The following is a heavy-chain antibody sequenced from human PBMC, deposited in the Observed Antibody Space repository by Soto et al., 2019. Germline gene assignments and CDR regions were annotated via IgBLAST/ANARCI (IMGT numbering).Heavy chain of an antibody. V-gene: IGHV3-33*08. Sequence: LRLSCAGSGFTFSDYWMNWVRQAPGKGLEWVAIIWHDGNNKYYADSVRGRFIISRDNSKNRLYLQMNSLRAEDTAVYYCASDLVGASDSYGLDVWGQGTPVTVSS. CDR1: GFTFSDYW. CDR2: IWHDGNNK. CDR3: ASDLVGASDSYGLDV. D-gene: IGHD1-26*01. J-gene: IGHJ6*02.